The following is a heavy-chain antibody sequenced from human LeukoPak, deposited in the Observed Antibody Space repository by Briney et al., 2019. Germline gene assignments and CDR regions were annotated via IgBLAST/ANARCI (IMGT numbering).Heavy chain of an antibody. CDR3: AKDTARIWFGDAFDI. D-gene: IGHD3-10*01. Sequence: GGSLRLSCAASGFTFDDYAMHWVRQAPGKGLEWVSGISWDSGSIGYADSVKGRFTISRDNAKNSLYLQINSLRAEDMALYYCAKDTARIWFGDAFDIWGQGTMVTVSS. V-gene: IGHV3-9*03. CDR2: ISWDSGSI. CDR1: GFTFDDYA. J-gene: IGHJ3*02.